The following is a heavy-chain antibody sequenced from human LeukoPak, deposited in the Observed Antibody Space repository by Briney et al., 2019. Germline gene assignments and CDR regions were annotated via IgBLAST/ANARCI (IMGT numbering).Heavy chain of an antibody. CDR3: ARGIQLWYNWFDP. V-gene: IGHV4-34*01. CDR2: INHSGST. D-gene: IGHD5-18*01. J-gene: IGHJ5*02. CDR1: GGSFSGYY. Sequence: SETLSLTCAVYGGSFSGYYWSWIRQPPGKGLEWIGEINHSGSTNYNPSLKSRVTISVDTSKNQFSLKLSSVTAADTAVYYCARGIQLWYNWFDPWGQGTLVTVSP.